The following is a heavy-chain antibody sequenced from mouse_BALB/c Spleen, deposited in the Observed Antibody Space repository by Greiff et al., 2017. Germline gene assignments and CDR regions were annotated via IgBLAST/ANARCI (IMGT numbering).Heavy chain of an antibody. CDR3: ARGPLQGD. V-gene: IGHV5-12-1*01. CDR2: ISSGGGST. Sequence: EVKVVESGGGLVKPGGSLKLSCEASGFAFSSSDMSWVRRTPEKRLAWVAYISSGGGSTFYPDTVKGRFTISRDNAKNTLFLQMTSLRSEDTAMYYCARGPLQGDWGQGTTLTVSS. J-gene: IGHJ2*01. CDR1: GFAFSSSD.